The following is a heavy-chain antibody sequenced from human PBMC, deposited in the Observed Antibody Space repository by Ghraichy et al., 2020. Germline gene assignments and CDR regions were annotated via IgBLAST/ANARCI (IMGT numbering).Heavy chain of an antibody. V-gene: IGHV3-21*01. J-gene: IGHJ4*02. CDR2: ISSTGSFK. CDR1: GFTFRNYA. Sequence: GGSLRLSCSVAGFTFRNYAMNWVRQAPGKGLEWVSTISSTGSFKHYADPVKGRFIISRDDANNSMSLQMNSLRVEDTAVYFCVREMRNVGTDWGQGTLVIVSS. CDR3: VREMRNVGTD. D-gene: IGHD1-14*01.